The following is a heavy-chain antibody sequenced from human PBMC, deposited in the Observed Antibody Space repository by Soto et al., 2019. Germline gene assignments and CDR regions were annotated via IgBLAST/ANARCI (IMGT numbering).Heavy chain of an antibody. D-gene: IGHD1-20*01. Sequence: QVQLVQSGAEVKKPGSSVKVSCKASGGTFSSYTISWVRQAPGQGLEWMGRIIPIPGIANYAQKFQGRVTITADKSTSTAYTELSSLRSEDTGVYYCATGITGSGPDFWGQGTMVTVSS. CDR1: GGTFSSYT. V-gene: IGHV1-69*02. CDR3: ATGITGSGPDF. J-gene: IGHJ4*02. CDR2: IIPIPGIA.